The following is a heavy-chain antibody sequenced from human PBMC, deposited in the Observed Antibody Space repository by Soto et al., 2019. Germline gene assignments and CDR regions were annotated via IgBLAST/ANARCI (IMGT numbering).Heavy chain of an antibody. V-gene: IGHV3-33*01. J-gene: IGHJ4*02. CDR1: GFTFSNYD. CDR2: IRYDGSNK. Sequence: QVQLVESGGGVVQPGRSLRLSCAASGFTFSNYDMHWVRQAPGKGLEWVAVIRYDGSNKYYADSVNGRFTISRDNSKTTLYLQMPSLRAEDTAVYYCARDWQLAHHYWGQGTLVNVSS. D-gene: IGHD6-6*01. CDR3: ARDWQLAHHY.